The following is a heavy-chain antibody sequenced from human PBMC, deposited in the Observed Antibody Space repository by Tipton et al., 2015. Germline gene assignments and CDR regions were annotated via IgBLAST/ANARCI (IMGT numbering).Heavy chain of an antibody. V-gene: IGHV3-9*01. CDR2: ITWNSGRI. J-gene: IGHJ4*02. CDR1: GFTFDDYA. CDR3: VKDGYYYDNRGYSPLDY. Sequence: SLRLSCAASGFTFDDYAMHWVRQPPGKGLEWVSGITWNSGRIGYADSVKGRFTISRDNTKNSLYLQMNSLRPEDTAVYYCVKDGYYYDNRGYSPLDYWGQGTLVTVSS. D-gene: IGHD3-22*01.